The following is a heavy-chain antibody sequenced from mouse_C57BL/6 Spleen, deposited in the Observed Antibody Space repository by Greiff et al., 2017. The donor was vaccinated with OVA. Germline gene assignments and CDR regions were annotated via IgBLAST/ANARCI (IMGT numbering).Heavy chain of an antibody. Sequence: EVKLVESGGDLVKPGGSLKLSCAASGFTFSSYGMSWVRQTPDKRLEWVATISSGGSYTYYPDSVKGRFTISRDAAKNTLYLQMSNLKSEDTSMYYCARRAGYDVDWYFDVWGTGTTVTVSS. CDR3: ARRAGYDVDWYFDV. V-gene: IGHV5-6*02. J-gene: IGHJ1*03. CDR2: ISSGGSYT. CDR1: GFTFSSYG. D-gene: IGHD2-2*01.